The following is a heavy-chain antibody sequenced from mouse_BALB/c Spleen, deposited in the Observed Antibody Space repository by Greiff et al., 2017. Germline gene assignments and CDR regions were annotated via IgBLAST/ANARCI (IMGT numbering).Heavy chain of an antibody. CDR3: ARRYDDYAMDY. CDR2: NSTYYGNT. Sequence: VQLQESGPELVRPGVSVKISCKGSGYTFTDYAMHWVKQSHAKSLEWIGVNSTYYGNTNYNQKFKGKATMTVDKSSSTAYMELARLTSEDSAIYYCARRYDDYAMDYWGQGTSVTVSS. CDR1: GYTFTDYA. J-gene: IGHJ4*01. D-gene: IGHD2-14*01. V-gene: IGHV1-67*01.